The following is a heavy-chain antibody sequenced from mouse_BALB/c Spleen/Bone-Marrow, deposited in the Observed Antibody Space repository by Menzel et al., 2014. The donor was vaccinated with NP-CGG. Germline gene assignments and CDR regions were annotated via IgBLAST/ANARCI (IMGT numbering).Heavy chain of an antibody. CDR1: GYTFTSYY. J-gene: IGHJ4*01. CDR3: ARERRSRAMDY. Sequence: LQESGPELVKPGASVRISCKASGYTFTSYYIHWVKQRPGQGLEWIGWIYPGNVNTKYNEKFKGKATLTAGKSSSTAYMQLSSLTSEDSAVYFCARERRSRAMDYCGQGTSVTVSS. V-gene: IGHV1S56*01. CDR2: IYPGNVNT.